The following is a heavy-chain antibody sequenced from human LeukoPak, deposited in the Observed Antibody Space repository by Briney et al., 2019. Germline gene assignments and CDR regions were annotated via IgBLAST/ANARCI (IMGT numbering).Heavy chain of an antibody. CDR3: ARDLDQYSGRYGGFGHDF. D-gene: IGHD1-26*01. CDR1: GYTFTSYG. CDR2: ISAYNGNT. V-gene: IGHV1-18*01. Sequence: ASVKVSCRASGYTFTSYGINWVRQAPGQGLEWMGWISAYNGNTNYAQKLQGRVTMTTDTSTSTAYMELRSLRSDDTAVYYCARDLDQYSGRYGGFGHDFWGQGTLVTVSS. J-gene: IGHJ4*02.